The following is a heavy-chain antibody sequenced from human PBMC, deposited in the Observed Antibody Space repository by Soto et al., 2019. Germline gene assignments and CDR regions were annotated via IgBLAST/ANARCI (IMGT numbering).Heavy chain of an antibody. CDR2: VKSKTDGGSA. CDR1: GFPFSNAW. Sequence: PGGSLRLSCAASGFPFSNAWINWVRQVPGKGLEWVGRVKSKTDGGSADYAAPVKGRFAVSRDDSKSIVYLQMNNLKIEDTGVYYCTTDSRTTLPEIRFDYWGHGTQVTVSS. CDR3: TTDSRTTLPEIRFDY. V-gene: IGHV3-15*07. J-gene: IGHJ4*01. D-gene: IGHD1-26*01.